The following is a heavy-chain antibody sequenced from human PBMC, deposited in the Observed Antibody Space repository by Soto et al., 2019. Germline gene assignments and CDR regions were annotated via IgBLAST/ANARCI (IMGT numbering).Heavy chain of an antibody. CDR1: GVSITDDNYY. CDR2: LYHGETT. Sequence: QLHLQASGPRLVKPSQTLSLTCTVSGVSITDDNYYWSWIRQSPGKSLEWIGHLYHGETTYTNPSLKSRPTISVDTSKTQFSLNLNSVTAADAAVYYCAGGLSGDKVDQWGQGTLVTVSS. J-gene: IGHJ4*02. V-gene: IGHV4-30-4*01. CDR3: AGGLSGDKVDQ. D-gene: IGHD2-21*01.